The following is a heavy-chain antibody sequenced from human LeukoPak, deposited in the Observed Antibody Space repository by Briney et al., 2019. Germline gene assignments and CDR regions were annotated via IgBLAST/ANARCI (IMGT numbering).Heavy chain of an antibody. CDR3: AKDFGRSAYDRPFDY. V-gene: IGHV3-9*01. Sequence: PGGSLRLSCAASGFTFDDYAMHWVRQAPGKGLEWVSGISWNSGSIAYADSVKGRFTISRDDAKNSLYLQMNSLRAEDRALYYCAKDFGRSAYDRPFDYWGQGTLVTVSS. CDR2: ISWNSGSI. D-gene: IGHD5-12*01. CDR1: GFTFDDYA. J-gene: IGHJ4*02.